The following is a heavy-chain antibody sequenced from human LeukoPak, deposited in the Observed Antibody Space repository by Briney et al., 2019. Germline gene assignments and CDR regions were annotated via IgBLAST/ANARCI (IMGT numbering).Heavy chain of an antibody. CDR1: GYTFTVYF. Sequence: GASVNVSCKASGYTFTVYFIHWVRQAPGQGLEWMGWINPNSGGTYYAQMFQGRVTMTRDTSITTAYMELSRLRSDDRAVYYCAREAHGSGTYYSDYWGQGTLVTVSS. V-gene: IGHV1-2*02. J-gene: IGHJ4*02. CDR3: AREAHGSGTYYSDY. CDR2: INPNSGGT. D-gene: IGHD3-10*01.